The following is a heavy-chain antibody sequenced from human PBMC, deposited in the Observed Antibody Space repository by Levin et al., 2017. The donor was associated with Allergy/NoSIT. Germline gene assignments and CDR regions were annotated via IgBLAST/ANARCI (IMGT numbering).Heavy chain of an antibody. CDR2: IYTSGST. Sequence: PSETLSLTCTVSGGSISSGSYYWSWIRQPAGKGLEWIGRIYTSGSTNYNPSLKSRVTISVDTSKNQFSLKLSSVTAADTAVYYCARDRYQLLLVWGQGTLVTVSS. CDR1: GGSISSGSYY. CDR3: ARDRYQLLLV. J-gene: IGHJ4*02. V-gene: IGHV4-61*02. D-gene: IGHD2-2*01.